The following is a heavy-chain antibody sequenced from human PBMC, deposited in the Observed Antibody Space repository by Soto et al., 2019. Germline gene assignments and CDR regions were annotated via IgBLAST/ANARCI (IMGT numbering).Heavy chain of an antibody. V-gene: IGHV1-69*06. J-gene: IGHJ4*01. CDR2: IIPIFGTA. CDR3: ARALGSGYDYYFDY. D-gene: IGHD5-12*01. CDR1: GGTFSSYA. Sequence: RASVKVSCKASGGTFSSYAISWVRQAPGQGLEWMGGIIPIFGTANYAQKFQGRVTITADKSTSTAYMELSSLRSEDTAVYYCARALGSGYDYYFDYWGQGTLVTVSS.